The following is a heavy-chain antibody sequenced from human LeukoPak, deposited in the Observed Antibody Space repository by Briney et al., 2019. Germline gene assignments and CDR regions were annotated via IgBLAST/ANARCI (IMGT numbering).Heavy chain of an antibody. CDR2: ISGSGGST. CDR3: AKRGVVIRVILVGFHKEAYYFDS. D-gene: IGHD3-22*01. V-gene: IGHV3-23*01. CDR1: GITLSNYG. Sequence: GGSLRLSCAVSGITLSNYGMSWVRQAPGKGLEWVAVISGSGGSTNYADSVKGRFSISRDNPKNTLYLQMNSLRAEDTAVYLCAKRGVVIRVILVGFHKEAYYFDSWGQGALVTVSS. J-gene: IGHJ4*02.